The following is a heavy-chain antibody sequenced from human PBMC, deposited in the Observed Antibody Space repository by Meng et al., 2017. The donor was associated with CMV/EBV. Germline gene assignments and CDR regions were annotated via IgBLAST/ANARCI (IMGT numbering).Heavy chain of an antibody. D-gene: IGHD5-18*01. V-gene: IGHV2-5*02. J-gene: IGHJ4*02. CDR3: AHRGSYGYHGY. CDR2: IYWDDDK. Sequence: ITLKESAPYLVKPTQPHPLTCSFCGFSLSSSVVGVGWIRQPPGKALEWLALIYWDDDKRYSPSLKSRLTITKDTSKNQVVLTMTNMDPVDTATYYCAHRGSYGYHGYWGQGTLVTVSS. CDR1: GFSLSSSVVG.